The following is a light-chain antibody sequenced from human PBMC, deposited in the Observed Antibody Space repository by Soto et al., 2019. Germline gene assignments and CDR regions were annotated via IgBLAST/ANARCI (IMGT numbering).Light chain of an antibody. CDR2: DAS. J-gene: IGKJ5*01. V-gene: IGKV3-11*01. CDR1: QSVSIY. Sequence: EIVLTQSPATLSLSPGERATLSCRASQSVSIYLAWYQQKPGQAPRLLIYDASNRATGIPARFSGSGSGTDFTLTISSLEPEDFAVYYCQQRNSWPPVTFGQGTRLEIK. CDR3: QQRNSWPPVT.